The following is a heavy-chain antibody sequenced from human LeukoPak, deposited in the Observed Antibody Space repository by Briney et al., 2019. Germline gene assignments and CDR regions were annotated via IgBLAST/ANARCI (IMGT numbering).Heavy chain of an antibody. CDR2: ISPNSGGT. CDR1: RYTFTDYY. V-gene: IGHV1-2*02. CDR3: AREGNNNWSDY. J-gene: IGHJ4*02. D-gene: IGHD1-1*01. Sequence: VASVKVSCKTSRYTFTDYYIYWVRQAPGQGLEWMGWISPNSGGTNYAQKFPGRVTMTRDTSISTAYMELNRLRSDDTAVYYCAREGNNNWSDYWGQGTLVTVSS.